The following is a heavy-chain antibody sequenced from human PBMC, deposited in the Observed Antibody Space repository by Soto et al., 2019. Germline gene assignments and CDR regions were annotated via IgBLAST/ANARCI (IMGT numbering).Heavy chain of an antibody. CDR2: IYSGGST. CDR3: ARDVGV. CDR1: GITIYNNY. Sequence: EVQLVESGGGLVQRGGSLRLSCAASGITIYNNYMSWVRQAPGKGLECVSVIYSGGSTSYADSVKGRFTISRDGSKNTVYLQMNSLRAEDTAVYYCARDVGVWGRGTTVTVSP. V-gene: IGHV3-66*01. J-gene: IGHJ6*04.